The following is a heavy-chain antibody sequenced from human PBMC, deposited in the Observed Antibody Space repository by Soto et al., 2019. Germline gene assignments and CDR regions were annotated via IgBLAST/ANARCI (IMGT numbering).Heavy chain of an antibody. CDR3: ARVGKPGIAVAAFDY. Sequence: QVQLVESGGGVVQPGRSLRLSCAASGFTFSSYGMHWVRQAPGKGLEWVEVIWYDGSNKYYADSVKGRFTISRDNSKNTLYLQMNSLRAEDTAVYYCARVGKPGIAVAAFDYWGQGTLVTVSS. V-gene: IGHV3-33*01. J-gene: IGHJ4*02. CDR2: IWYDGSNK. CDR1: GFTFSSYG. D-gene: IGHD6-19*01.